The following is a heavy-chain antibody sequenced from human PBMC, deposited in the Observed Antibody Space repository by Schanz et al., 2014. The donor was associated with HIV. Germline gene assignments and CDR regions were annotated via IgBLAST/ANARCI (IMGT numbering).Heavy chain of an antibody. CDR3: ANEEVPNDY. Sequence: EVQLLESGGGLAQPGGSLRLSCVASGFMFRNYAMSWVRQAPGKGLEWVSGISISGETTYYADSVKGRFTISRDNSKNTLYLQMNSLRVEDTAVYYCANEEVPNDYWGQGTLVTVSS. J-gene: IGHJ4*02. CDR1: GFMFRNYA. CDR2: ISISGETT. V-gene: IGHV3-23*01.